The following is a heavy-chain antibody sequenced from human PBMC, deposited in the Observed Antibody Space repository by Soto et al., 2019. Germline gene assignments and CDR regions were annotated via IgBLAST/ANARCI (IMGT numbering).Heavy chain of an antibody. V-gene: IGHV1-3*01. D-gene: IGHD2-15*01. CDR1: GYTFTSYD. Sequence: GASVKVSCKASGYTFTSYDINWLRQAPGQSLEWMGWINPDSGDTKYSQKLQGRVTITRDTSASTAYMDLGSLRSEGTAIYFCARGPSFGGFDFWGQGTVVTVSS. J-gene: IGHJ3*01. CDR2: INPDSGDT. CDR3: ARGPSFGGFDF.